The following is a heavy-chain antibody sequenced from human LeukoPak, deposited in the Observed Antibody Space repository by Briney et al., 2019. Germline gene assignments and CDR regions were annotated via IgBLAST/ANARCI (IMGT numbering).Heavy chain of an antibody. CDR1: GYTFTSYY. V-gene: IGHV1-46*01. CDR3: ARDGSHRRLQYYYYYMDV. CDR2: INPSGGST. D-gene: IGHD5-24*01. J-gene: IGHJ6*03. Sequence: ASVKVSCKAYGYTFTSYYIHWVRQAPGQGLEWMGIINPSGGSTSYAQKFQGRVTMTRDMSTSTVYMELSSLRSEDTAVYYCARDGSHRRLQYYYYYMDVWGKETTVTVSS.